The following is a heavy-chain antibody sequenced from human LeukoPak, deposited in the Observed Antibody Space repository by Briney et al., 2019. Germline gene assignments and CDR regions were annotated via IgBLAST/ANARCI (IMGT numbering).Heavy chain of an antibody. V-gene: IGHV3-30*02. D-gene: IGHD3-9*01. CDR2: IRYDGSNK. J-gene: IGHJ1*01. Sequence: GGSLRLSCAASGFTFSSYGMHWVRQAPGKGLEWVAFIRYDGSNKYYADSVKGRFTISRDNSKNTLYLQMNSLRAEDTAVYYCANDILTGYYKGYFQHWGQGTLVTVSS. CDR1: GFTFSSYG. CDR3: ANDILTGYYKGYFQH.